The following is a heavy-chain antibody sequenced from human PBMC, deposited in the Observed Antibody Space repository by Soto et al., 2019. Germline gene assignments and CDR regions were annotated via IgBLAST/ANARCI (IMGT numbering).Heavy chain of an antibody. V-gene: IGHV1-8*01. CDR1: GYTFTSYD. CDR3: ARRISDNTPGRYYYYYGMDV. CDR2: MNPNSGNT. D-gene: IGHD3-10*01. Sequence: ASVKVSCKASGYTFTSYDINWVRQATGQGLEWMGWMNPNSGNTGYAQKFQGRVTMTRNTSISTAYMELSSLRSEDTAVYYCARRISDNTPGRYYYYYGMDVWGQGTTVTVSS. J-gene: IGHJ6*02.